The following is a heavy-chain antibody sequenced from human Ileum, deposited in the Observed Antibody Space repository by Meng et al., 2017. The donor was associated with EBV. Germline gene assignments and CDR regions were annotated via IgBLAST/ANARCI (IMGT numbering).Heavy chain of an antibody. V-gene: IGHV4-4*02. CDR3: ARADKVRFDY. CDR2: IYHSGST. CDR1: VGSIRSTNW. J-gene: IGHJ4*02. Sequence: HLQRPGPGWVKPSRTLSLTCAVAVGSIRSTNWWRWVRQPPGKGLEWIGEIYHSGSTNYNPSLKSRVSISVDKSKNQFSLKLSSVTAADTAVYYCARADKVRFDYWGQGTLVTVSS.